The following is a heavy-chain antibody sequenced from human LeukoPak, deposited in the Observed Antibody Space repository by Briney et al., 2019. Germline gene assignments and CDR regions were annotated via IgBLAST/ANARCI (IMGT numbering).Heavy chain of an antibody. CDR3: AKTIASLGSGARYFDP. J-gene: IGHJ5*02. Sequence: GESLKISCKASGYSFTNYWIAWVRQKPGKGLEWMGVMHPGESEINYSPSFEGQVTISADTSISTAYLEWYSLKASDSAIYYCAKTIASLGSGARYFDPWGQGTMITVSS. CDR2: MHPGESEI. D-gene: IGHD5/OR15-5a*01. CDR1: GYSFTNYW. V-gene: IGHV5-51*01.